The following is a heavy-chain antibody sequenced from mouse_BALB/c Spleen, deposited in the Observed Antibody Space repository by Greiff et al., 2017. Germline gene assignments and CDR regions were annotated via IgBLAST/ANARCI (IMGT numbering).Heavy chain of an antibody. V-gene: IGHV5-6-2*01. Sequence: EVQGVESGGGLVKLGGSLKLSCAASGFTFSSYYMSWVRQTPEKRLELVAAINSNGGSTYYPDTVKGRFTISRDNAKNTLYLQMSSLKSEDTALYYCARNEGLGYWYFDVWGAGTTVTVSS. CDR1: GFTFSSYY. D-gene: IGHD4-1*01. J-gene: IGHJ1*01. CDR2: INSNGGST. CDR3: ARNEGLGYWYFDV.